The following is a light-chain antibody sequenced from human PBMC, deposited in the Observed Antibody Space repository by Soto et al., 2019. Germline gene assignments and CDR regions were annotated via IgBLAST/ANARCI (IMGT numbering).Light chain of an antibody. CDR3: CSYVGSDTSFV. Sequence: LTQPRSVSGSPGQSVTISCTGTTSDVGGYNFVSWYQQRPGKVPKLMIYDVSIRPSGVPDRFSGSKSGNTASLTISGLQAEDEADYYCCSYVGSDTSFVFGSGTKVTVL. V-gene: IGLV2-11*01. CDR2: DVS. CDR1: TSDVGGYNF. J-gene: IGLJ1*01.